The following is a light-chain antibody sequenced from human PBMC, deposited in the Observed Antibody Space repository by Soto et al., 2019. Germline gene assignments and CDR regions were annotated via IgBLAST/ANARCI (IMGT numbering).Light chain of an antibody. CDR2: DAS. V-gene: IGKV1-33*01. CDR1: QDISNY. CDR3: QQYDNPALT. J-gene: IGKJ4*01. Sequence: DIQMTQSPSSLSSSVGDRVTITCQASQDISNYLNWYQQKPGKAPKLLIYDASNLETGVPSRFSGSGSGTDFTFTISSLQAEDIATYYCQQYDNPALTFGGGTKVEIK.